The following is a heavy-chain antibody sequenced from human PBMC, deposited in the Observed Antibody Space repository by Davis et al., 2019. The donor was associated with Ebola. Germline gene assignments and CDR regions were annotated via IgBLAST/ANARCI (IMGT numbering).Heavy chain of an antibody. CDR2: INPSAGYT. Sequence: ASVKVSCKAFGYTFTNYYLHWVRQAPGQGLEWRGVINPSAGYTNYAQKFQGSVTITRDTSTSTVYMEVRRLRSEDTAVYYCARDGPDYYGLDVWGQGTAVTVSS. CDR3: ARDGPDYYGLDV. CDR1: GYTFTNYY. J-gene: IGHJ6*02. V-gene: IGHV1-46*01.